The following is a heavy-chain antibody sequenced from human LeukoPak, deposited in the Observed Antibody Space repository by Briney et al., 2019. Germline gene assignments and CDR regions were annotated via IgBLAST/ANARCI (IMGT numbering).Heavy chain of an antibody. Sequence: ASVKVSCKASGYTFTSYAMHWVRQAPGQGLEWMGWINAGNGNTKYSQKFQGRVTITRDTSASTAYMELSSLRSEDTAVYYCAREERIAAAYPPRNWFDPWGQGTLVTVSS. CDR3: AREERIAAAYPPRNWFDP. J-gene: IGHJ5*02. CDR1: GYTFTSYA. V-gene: IGHV1-3*01. CDR2: INAGNGNT. D-gene: IGHD6-13*01.